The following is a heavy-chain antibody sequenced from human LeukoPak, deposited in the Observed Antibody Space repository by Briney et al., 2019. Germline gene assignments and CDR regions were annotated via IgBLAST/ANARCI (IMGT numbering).Heavy chain of an antibody. V-gene: IGHV4-4*07. D-gene: IGHD6-19*01. CDR2: IYTSGIT. CDR1: GGSISSSY. CDR3: ARDGSGSGWYWFDP. Sequence: PSETLSLTCTVSGGSISSSYWSWIRQPAEKGLEWIGRIYTSGITNYNPSLKSRVTMSVDTSKKQFSLKLTSVTAADTAVYYCARDGSGSGWYWFDPWGQGTLVTVSS. J-gene: IGHJ5*02.